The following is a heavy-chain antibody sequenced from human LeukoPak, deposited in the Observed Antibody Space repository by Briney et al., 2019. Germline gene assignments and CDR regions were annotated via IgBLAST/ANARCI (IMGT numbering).Heavy chain of an antibody. CDR3: VRAGCSATSCHTWSDP. V-gene: IGHV1-2*02. CDR1: GYTFPGYD. J-gene: IGHJ5*02. Sequence: ASVKVSCKASGYTFPGYDMHWVRQVPGQGLEWMGWINPNSGDANYAQNFQGRVTMTRDTSIRTLYLELSRLRSDDTAMYYCVRAGCSATSCHTWSDPRGQRTLVTVSS. D-gene: IGHD2-2*02. CDR2: INPNSGDA.